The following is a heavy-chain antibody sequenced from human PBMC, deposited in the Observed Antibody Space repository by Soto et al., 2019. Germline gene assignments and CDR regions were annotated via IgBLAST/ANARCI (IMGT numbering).Heavy chain of an antibody. CDR3: AREAIIVIAAPEYYFDY. CDR2: IYSGGYT. V-gene: IGHV3-66*01. J-gene: IGHJ4*02. D-gene: IGHD3-22*01. CDR1: GFDVSNTD. Sequence: GGSLRLSCAASGFDVSNTDMSWVRQAPGKGLEWVSVIYSGGYTNYADSVKGRFIVSRDSPKNTLYLQMDSLRAEDTAVYYCAREAIIVIAAPEYYFDYWGQGTLVTLSS.